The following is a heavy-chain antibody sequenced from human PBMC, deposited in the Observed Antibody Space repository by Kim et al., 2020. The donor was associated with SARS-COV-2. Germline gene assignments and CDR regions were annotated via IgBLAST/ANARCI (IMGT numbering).Heavy chain of an antibody. CDR3: ARGPDVDTAMVDY. V-gene: IGHV1-46*01. J-gene: IGHJ4*02. D-gene: IGHD5-18*01. Sequence: AQQCQSRVTMTRDTSTSTVYMELSSLRSEDTAVYYCARGPDVDTAMVDYWGQGTLVTVSS.